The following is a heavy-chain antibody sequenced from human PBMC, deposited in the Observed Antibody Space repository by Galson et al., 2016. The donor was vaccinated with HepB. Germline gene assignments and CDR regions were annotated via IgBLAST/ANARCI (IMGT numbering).Heavy chain of an antibody. CDR3: AREDPNVAVAALDY. J-gene: IGHJ4*02. D-gene: IGHD6-19*01. V-gene: IGHV3-33*08. CDR2: IWYDGSNT. CDR1: GLTFSDYW. Sequence: SLRLSCAVSGLTFSDYWMRWVRQAPGKGLEWVAGIWYDGSNTYYADSVKGRFTISRDNSKNTLYLQMNSLRAEDTAVYYCAREDPNVAVAALDYWGQGTLVTVSS.